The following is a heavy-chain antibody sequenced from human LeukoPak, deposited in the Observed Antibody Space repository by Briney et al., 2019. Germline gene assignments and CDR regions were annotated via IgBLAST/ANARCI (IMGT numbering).Heavy chain of an antibody. CDR3: ARGAGGCYGDYPTPFDY. CDR1: GGTFSSYA. D-gene: IGHD4-17*01. CDR2: IIPIFGTA. Sequence: SVKLSCKASGGTFSSYAISWVRQAPGQGLEWMGGIIPIFGTANYAQKFQGRVTITTDESTSTAYMELSSLRSEDTAVYYCARGAGGCYGDYPTPFDYWGQGTLVTVSS. V-gene: IGHV1-69*05. J-gene: IGHJ4*02.